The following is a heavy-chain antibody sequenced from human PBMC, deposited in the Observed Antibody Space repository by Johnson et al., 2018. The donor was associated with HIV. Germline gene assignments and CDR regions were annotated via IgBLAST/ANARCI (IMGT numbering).Heavy chain of an antibody. J-gene: IGHJ3*02. Sequence: VQLVESGGGVVRPGGPLRLSCVVSGFKSDDYGMNWVRQDQGKGLEWVSGINWNGGSTTSADSVKGRFTISRDNANNTLYLQMNSLRAEDTAVYYCAVGKYCSSTSCYMEDAFDIWGQGTMVTVSS. CDR2: INWNGGST. D-gene: IGHD2-2*02. CDR1: GFKSDDYG. V-gene: IGHV3-20*04. CDR3: AVGKYCSSTSCYMEDAFDI.